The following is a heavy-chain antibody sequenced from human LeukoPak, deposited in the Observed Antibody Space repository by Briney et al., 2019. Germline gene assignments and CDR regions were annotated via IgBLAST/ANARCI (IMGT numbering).Heavy chain of an antibody. Sequence: GWSLRLSCAASGFTVSSNYMSWVRQAPGKGLEWVSVIYSGGSTYYADSVKGRFTISRDNSKNTLYLQMNSLRAEDTAVYYCARVPQQTMAPDYWGQGTLVTVSS. CDR2: IYSGGST. CDR3: ARVPQQTMAPDY. J-gene: IGHJ4*02. D-gene: IGHD3-10*01. V-gene: IGHV3-53*01. CDR1: GFTVSSNY.